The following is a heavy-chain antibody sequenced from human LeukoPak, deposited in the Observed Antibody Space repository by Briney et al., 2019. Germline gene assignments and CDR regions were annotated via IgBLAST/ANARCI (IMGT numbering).Heavy chain of an antibody. J-gene: IGHJ5*02. Sequence: SETLSLTCTVSGGSISSCYWSWIRQPPGKGLEWIGYIYYSGSTNYNPSLKSRVTISVDTSKNQFSLKLSSVTAADTAVYYCARRTSGYYNWFDPWGQGTLVTVSS. CDR2: IYYSGST. D-gene: IGHD3-3*01. CDR3: ARRTSGYYNWFDP. V-gene: IGHV4-59*08. CDR1: GGSISSCY.